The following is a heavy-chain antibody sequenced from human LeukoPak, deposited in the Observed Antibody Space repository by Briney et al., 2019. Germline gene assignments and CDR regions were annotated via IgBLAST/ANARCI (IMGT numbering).Heavy chain of an antibody. CDR1: GYTFTSYW. V-gene: IGHV5-51*01. CDR2: IYPGDSDT. Sequence: GESLKISCKGSGYTFTSYWIAWVRQMPGKGLEWMGIIYPGDSDTRYSPSFQGQVTISADKFISTAYLQWSSLKASDTAMYYCARQICDASGYACLGDCWGQGTLVTVSS. D-gene: IGHD5-12*01. CDR3: ARQICDASGYACLGDC. J-gene: IGHJ4*02.